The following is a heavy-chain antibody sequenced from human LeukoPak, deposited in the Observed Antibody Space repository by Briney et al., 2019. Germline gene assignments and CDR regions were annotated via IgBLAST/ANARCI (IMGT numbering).Heavy chain of an antibody. CDR2: TYYRSKWYN. Sequence: SQTLSLTFAISGDGVSSNSAAWNWIRQSPSRGLEWLGRTYYRSKWYNDYAVSVKSRITINPDTSKNQFSLQLNSVTPEDTAVYYCARDLVGYYYGSGSYYNHDYYGMDVWGQGTTVTVSS. CDR1: GDGVSSNSAA. CDR3: ARDLVGYYYGSGSYYNHDYYGMDV. D-gene: IGHD3-10*01. V-gene: IGHV6-1*01. J-gene: IGHJ6*02.